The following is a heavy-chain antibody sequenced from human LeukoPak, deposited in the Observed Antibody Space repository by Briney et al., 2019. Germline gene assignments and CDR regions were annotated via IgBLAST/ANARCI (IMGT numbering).Heavy chain of an antibody. CDR1: GGTFSSYA. Sequence: ASVEVSCKASGGTFSSYAISWVRQAPGQGLEWMGGIIPIFGTANYAQKFQGRVTITTDESTSTAYMELSSLRSEDTAVYYCARGAVAGTSWFDPWGQGTLVTVSS. CDR2: IIPIFGTA. CDR3: ARGAVAGTSWFDP. V-gene: IGHV1-69*05. D-gene: IGHD6-19*01. J-gene: IGHJ5*02.